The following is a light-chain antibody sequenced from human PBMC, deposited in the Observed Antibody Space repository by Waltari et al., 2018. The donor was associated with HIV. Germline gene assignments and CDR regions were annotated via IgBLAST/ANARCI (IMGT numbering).Light chain of an antibody. CDR3: ATWDDTLNGYV. J-gene: IGLJ1*01. CDR1: SSNIGSNI. CDR2: SSN. V-gene: IGLV1-44*01. Sequence: QSMLTQPPSASGTPGPRVTISCSGSSSNIGSNIVNWYQLLPGTAPKLLIYSSNQRPSGVPDRISGSKSGTSASLAISGLQSEDEADYYCATWDDTLNGYVFGTGTKVTVL.